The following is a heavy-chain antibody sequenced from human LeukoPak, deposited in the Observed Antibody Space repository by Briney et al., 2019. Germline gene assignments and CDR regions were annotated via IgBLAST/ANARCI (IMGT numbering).Heavy chain of an antibody. Sequence: GGSLRLSCAASGFTFNNYAMYWVRQAPGKGLEYVSGISSNGGSTYYAHSVKGRFTISRDNSKNTLYLQMGSLRGEDTAMYYCARATIAAAGNWFDPWGRGTLVTVSS. CDR3: ARATIAAAGNWFDP. CDR2: ISSNGGST. CDR1: GFTFNNYA. J-gene: IGHJ5*02. D-gene: IGHD6-13*01. V-gene: IGHV3-64*01.